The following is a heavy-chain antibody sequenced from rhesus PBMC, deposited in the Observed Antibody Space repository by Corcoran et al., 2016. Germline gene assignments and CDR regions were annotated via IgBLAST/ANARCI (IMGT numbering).Heavy chain of an antibody. CDR2: IRSKPYGGTA. D-gene: IGHD3-34*01. V-gene: IGHV3-184*01. CDR3: TTGVITYFDY. Sequence: EVQLVESGGGLVQPGGSLRLSCAASGFTFSDYYLYWVRQAPGKGLEWVGFIRSKPYGGTAEYAASVKGRFTISRDDSKSIAYLQMSSLKTEDTAVYYCTTGVITYFDYWGQGVLVTVSS. J-gene: IGHJ4*01. CDR1: GFTFSDYY.